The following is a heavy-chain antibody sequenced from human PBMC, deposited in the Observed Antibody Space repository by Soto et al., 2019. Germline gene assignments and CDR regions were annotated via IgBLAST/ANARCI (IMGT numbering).Heavy chain of an antibody. CDR3: AKNSRLGELSLYAIDY. CDR1: GFTFSSYA. CDR2: ISGSGGST. D-gene: IGHD3-16*02. Sequence: GGSLRLSCAASGFTFSSYAVTWVRQAPGKGLEWASGISGSGGSTYYADSVKGRFTISRDNSKNTLYMQMNSLRAEDTALYYCAKNSRLGELSLYAIDYWGQGTPVTVSS. J-gene: IGHJ4*02. V-gene: IGHV3-23*01.